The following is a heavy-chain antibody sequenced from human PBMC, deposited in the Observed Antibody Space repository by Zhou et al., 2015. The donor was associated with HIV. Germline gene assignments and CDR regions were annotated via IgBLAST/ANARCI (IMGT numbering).Heavy chain of an antibody. V-gene: IGHV1-69*01. J-gene: IGHJ6*02. CDR2: IIPIFGTA. D-gene: IGHD6-6*01. CDR1: GGTFSSYA. CDR3: ARVHTPGSSSYGYYYYYGMDV. Sequence: QVQLVQSGAEVKKPGSSVKVSCKASGGTFSSYAISWVRQAPGQGLEWMGGIIPIFGTANYAQKFQGRVTITADESTSTAYMELSSLRSEDTAVYYCARVHTPGSSSYGYYYYYGMDVWGQGTTVTVSS.